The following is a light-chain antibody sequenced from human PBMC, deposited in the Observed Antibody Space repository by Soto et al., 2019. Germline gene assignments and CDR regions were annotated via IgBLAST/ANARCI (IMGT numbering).Light chain of an antibody. CDR3: AAWDDSLSGWV. CDR1: SSNIGSNY. J-gene: IGLJ3*02. Sequence: QSVLTQPPSASGTPGQRVTISCSGSSSNIGSNYVYWYQELPGTAPTLLIYRSNQRPSGVPDRFSGSKSGTSASLAISGLRSEDEADYSCAAWDDSLSGWVFGGGTKETVL. CDR2: RSN. V-gene: IGLV1-47*01.